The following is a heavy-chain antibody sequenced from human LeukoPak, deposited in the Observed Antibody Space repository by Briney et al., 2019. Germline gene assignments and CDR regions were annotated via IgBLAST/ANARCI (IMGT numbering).Heavy chain of an antibody. Sequence: HPGESLTLSCAGAGFVFSAFRMIWIRQTPGKGLEWIAYISRDGTITHYGDSVRGRFTISRDNAKNSLYLQMNSLRAEDTAVYYCAELGITMIGGVWGKGTTVTISS. J-gene: IGHJ6*04. CDR2: ISRDGTIT. CDR1: GFVFSAFR. D-gene: IGHD3-10*02. V-gene: IGHV3-48*04. CDR3: AELGITMIGGV.